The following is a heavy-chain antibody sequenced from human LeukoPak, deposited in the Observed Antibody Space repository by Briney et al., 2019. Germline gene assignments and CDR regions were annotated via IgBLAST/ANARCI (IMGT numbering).Heavy chain of an antibody. CDR3: ARGSVAGYWYYGMDV. CDR1: GGSISSSNW. Sequence: SETLSLTCAVSGGSISSSNWWSWVRQPPGKGLEWIGYIYYSGSTYYNPSLKSRVTISVDTSKNQFSLKLSSVTAADTAVYYCARGSVAGYWYYGMDVWGQGTTVTVSS. CDR2: IYYSGST. D-gene: IGHD6-19*01. J-gene: IGHJ6*02. V-gene: IGHV4-4*02.